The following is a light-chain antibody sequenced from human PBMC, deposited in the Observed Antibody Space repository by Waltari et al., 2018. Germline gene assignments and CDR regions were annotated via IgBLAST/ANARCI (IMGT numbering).Light chain of an antibody. J-gene: IGKJ4*01. CDR3: QQADRLPLT. Sequence: DIQMTQSPTSVSASVGDRVTIPCRASPDILSWLAWYQQKPGKAPKLLISAASGLESGVPSRFSGRGSGTDFTLTISSLQPEDFATYYCQQADRLPLTFGGGTKVEIK. V-gene: IGKV1-12*01. CDR2: AAS. CDR1: PDILSW.